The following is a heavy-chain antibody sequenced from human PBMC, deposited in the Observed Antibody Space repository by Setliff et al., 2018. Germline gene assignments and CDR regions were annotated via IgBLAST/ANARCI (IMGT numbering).Heavy chain of an antibody. CDR2: VYKSGTT. J-gene: IGHJ4*02. CDR1: GDSLSSGSYF. D-gene: IGHD6-25*01. V-gene: IGHV4-61*02. Sequence: PSETLSLTCTVSGDSLSSGSYFWTWIRQPAGKGLEWIGRVYKSGTTNYSPALKSRVTLSIDTSSNEFSLNLRSVTAADTAIYYCARDSHRLTTDPLFDHWGQGALVTSPQ. CDR3: ARDSHRLTTDPLFDH.